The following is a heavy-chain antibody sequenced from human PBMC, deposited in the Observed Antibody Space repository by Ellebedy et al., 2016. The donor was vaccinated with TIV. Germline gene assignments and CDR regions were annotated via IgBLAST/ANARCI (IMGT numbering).Heavy chain of an antibody. CDR1: GLTFSSHA. D-gene: IGHD4-23*01. Sequence: PGGSLRLSCAASGLTFSSHAMSWVRQAPGKGLEWVSSITESGGNTYYADSVKGRFTISRDNSKDTLFLQMNSLRAEDTAIYFCARDPVGVGPAFDVWGQGTMITVSP. J-gene: IGHJ3*01. V-gene: IGHV3-23*01. CDR3: ARDPVGVGPAFDV. CDR2: ITESGGNT.